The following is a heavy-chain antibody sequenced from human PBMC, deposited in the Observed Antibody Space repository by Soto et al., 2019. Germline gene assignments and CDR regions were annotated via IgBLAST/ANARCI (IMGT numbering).Heavy chain of an antibody. CDR3: ARENVHSNYDSSGYNHY. CDR2: TYYRSRWYN. J-gene: IGHJ4*02. D-gene: IGHD3-22*01. CDR1: GDSVSSNSAA. Sequence: SQTLSLTCVISGDSVSSNSAAWNWIRQSPSRGLEWLGRTYYRSRWYNDYAVSVRSRITVNADTSKNQFSLHLNSVTPEDTAVYYCARENVHSNYDSSGYNHYWGKGTLVPVSS. V-gene: IGHV6-1*01.